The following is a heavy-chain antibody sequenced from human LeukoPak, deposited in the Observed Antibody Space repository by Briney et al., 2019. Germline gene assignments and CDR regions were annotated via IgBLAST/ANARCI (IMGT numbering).Heavy chain of an antibody. V-gene: IGHV3-30-3*01. CDR1: GFTFSSYA. CDR2: ISYDGSNK. Sequence: GGSLRLSCAASGFTFSSYAMHWVRQAPGKGLEWVAVISYDGSNKYYADSVKGRFTISRDNSKNTLYLQMNSLRAEDTAVYYCARDGNYYDLYNWFDPWGQGTLVTVSS. D-gene: IGHD3-22*01. J-gene: IGHJ5*02. CDR3: ARDGNYYDLYNWFDP.